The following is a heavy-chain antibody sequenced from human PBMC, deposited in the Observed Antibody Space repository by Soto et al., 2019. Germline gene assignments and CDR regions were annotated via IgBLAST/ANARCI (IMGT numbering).Heavy chain of an antibody. D-gene: IGHD6-13*01. CDR3: ARDPHRYSSIWPEWDCLDS. V-gene: IGHV4-30-4*01. CDR1: GGSISSGDYY. Sequence: PSETLSLTCTVSGGSISSGDYYWSWIRQPPGKGLEWIGYIYYSGSTYYNPSLKSRVTISVDTSKGQFSLKLSSVTAADTAVYYCARDPHRYSSIWPEWDCLDSRGQGTLGTVSS. J-gene: IGHJ5*01. CDR2: IYYSGST.